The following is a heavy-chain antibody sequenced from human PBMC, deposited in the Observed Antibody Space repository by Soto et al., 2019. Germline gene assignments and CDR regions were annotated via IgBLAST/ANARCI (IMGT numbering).Heavy chain of an antibody. CDR1: GGSISRSPYS. CDR3: ARHAAARRADVVAFQV. Sequence: QLHLQESGLGLVKPSETLSLSCIVSGGSISRSPYSWAWLRQPPGQGLEWIGTIFYSGNIYYSASLQSRVSISVDTSKEQFSLKVRSVTAADTAVYYCARHAAARRADVVAFQVWGQGTPVTVSS. J-gene: IGHJ3*01. D-gene: IGHD5-18*01. V-gene: IGHV4-39*01. CDR2: IFYSGNI.